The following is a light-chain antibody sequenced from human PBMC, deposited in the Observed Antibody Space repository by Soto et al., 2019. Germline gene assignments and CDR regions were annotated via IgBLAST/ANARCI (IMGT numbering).Light chain of an antibody. CDR1: ISNIGAGYD. Sequence: QSVLTQPPSVSGAPGQRVTISCTGSISNIGAGYDVHWYQQLPGTAPKLLIYGNSNRPSGVPDRFSGSKSGTSASLAITGLQAEDEADYYCQSYDSSLSGSEVFGGGTKLTVL. CDR2: GNS. J-gene: IGLJ2*01. CDR3: QSYDSSLSGSEV. V-gene: IGLV1-40*01.